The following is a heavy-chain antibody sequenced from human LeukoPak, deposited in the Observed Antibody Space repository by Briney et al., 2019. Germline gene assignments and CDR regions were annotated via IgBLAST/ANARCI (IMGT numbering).Heavy chain of an antibody. V-gene: IGHV1-2*02. Sequence: ASVKVSCKASGYTFTGYYMHWVRQAPGQGLEWMGWINPNSGGTNYAQEFQGRVTMTRDTSISTAYMELSRLRSDDTAVYYCARDLLVGYYYGSGSKNPLDYWGQGTLVTVSS. CDR2: INPNSGGT. CDR1: GYTFTGYY. J-gene: IGHJ4*02. CDR3: ARDLLVGYYYGSGSKNPLDY. D-gene: IGHD3-10*01.